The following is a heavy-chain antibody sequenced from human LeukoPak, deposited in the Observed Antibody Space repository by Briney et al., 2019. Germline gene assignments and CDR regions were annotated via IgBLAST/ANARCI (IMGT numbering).Heavy chain of an antibody. Sequence: AASVKVSCKASGYTFTSYGVSWVRQAPGQGREWMGWISGYNGNTKYAQKVQGRVTMTTDTSTGTAYMELRSLRSDDTAVYYCARGYSYGSDYYYGMDVWGQGTTVTVSS. D-gene: IGHD5-18*01. CDR3: ARGYSYGSDYYYGMDV. CDR1: GYTFTSYG. V-gene: IGHV1-18*01. CDR2: ISGYNGNT. J-gene: IGHJ6*02.